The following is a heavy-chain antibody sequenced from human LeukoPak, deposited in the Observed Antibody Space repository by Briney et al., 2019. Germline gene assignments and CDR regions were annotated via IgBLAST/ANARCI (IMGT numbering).Heavy chain of an antibody. V-gene: IGHV3-30-3*01. Sequence: GGSLRLSCAASGFTFSSYAMHWVCQAPGKGLGWVAVISYDGSNKYYADPGKGGFTISRDNSKNTLYLQMNSLRAEDTADYYCAREQYSGYEGYWGQGTLVTVSS. D-gene: IGHD5-12*01. J-gene: IGHJ4*02. CDR3: AREQYSGYEGY. CDR2: ISYDGSNK. CDR1: GFTFSSYA.